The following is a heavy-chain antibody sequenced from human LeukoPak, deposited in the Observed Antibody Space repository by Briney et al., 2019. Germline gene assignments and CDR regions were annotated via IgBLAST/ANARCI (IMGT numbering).Heavy chain of an antibody. CDR2: ISGSGGST. Sequence: GGSLRLSCAASGFTFRFYAMSWVRQAPGKGLEWVSAISGSGGSTYYADSVKGRFTISRDNSKNTLYLQMNSLIAEDTAVYYCAKAVEGKADAFDIWGQGTMVTVSS. V-gene: IGHV3-23*01. CDR3: AKAVEGKADAFDI. J-gene: IGHJ3*02. CDR1: GFTFRFYA.